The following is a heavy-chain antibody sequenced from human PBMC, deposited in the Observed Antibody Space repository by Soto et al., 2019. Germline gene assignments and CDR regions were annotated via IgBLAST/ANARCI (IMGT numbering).Heavy chain of an antibody. CDR1: GFTFDDYA. J-gene: IGHJ4*02. CDR2: ISWNGAAT. Sequence: EAQPVESGGGLVQPGRSLRLSCVASGFTFDDYAIHWVRQAPGKGLEWVSGISWNGAATGYADSVKGRFTISRDNAKNSLYLQMRSLRTEDTAIYYCANLPLYGSGFDCWGQGTLVTVSS. V-gene: IGHV3-9*01. CDR3: ANLPLYGSGFDC. D-gene: IGHD3-10*01.